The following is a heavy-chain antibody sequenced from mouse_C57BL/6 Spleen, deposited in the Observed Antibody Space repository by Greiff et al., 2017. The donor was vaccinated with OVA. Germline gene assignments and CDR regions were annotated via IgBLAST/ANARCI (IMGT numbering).Heavy chain of an antibody. CDR1: GYAFSSSW. D-gene: IGHD3-3*01. V-gene: IGHV1-82*01. Sequence: QVQLQQSGPELVKPGASVKISCKASGYAFSSSWMNWVKQRPGKGLEWIGRIYPGDGDTNYNGKFKGKATLTADKSSSTAYMQLSSLTSEDSAVYFCAREGQRQGVDYWGQGTSVTVSS. CDR2: IYPGDGDT. CDR3: AREGQRQGVDY. J-gene: IGHJ4*01.